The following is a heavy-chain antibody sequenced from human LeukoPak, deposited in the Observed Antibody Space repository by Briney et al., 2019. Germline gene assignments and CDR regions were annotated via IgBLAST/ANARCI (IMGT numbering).Heavy chain of an antibody. CDR1: GDSISSYY. V-gene: IGHV4-59*01. CDR2: IYISGRT. D-gene: IGHD3-22*01. J-gene: IGHJ3*02. CDR3: ARVYYYDSSGYYSGDAFDI. Sequence: SETLSLTCTVSGDSISSYYWSWIRQPPGKGLEWIGSIYISGRTKSNPSLKSRVTISVDTSISTAYMELSRLRSDDTAVYYCARVYYYDSSGYYSGDAFDIWGQGTMVTVSS.